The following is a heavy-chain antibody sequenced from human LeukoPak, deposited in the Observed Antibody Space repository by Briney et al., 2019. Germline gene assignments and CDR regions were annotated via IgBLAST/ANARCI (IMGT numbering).Heavy chain of an antibody. J-gene: IGHJ4*02. Sequence: SQTLSLTCTVSGGSISSGGYYWSWIRQHPGKSLEWIGYIYYSGSTYYNPSLKSRVTISVDTSKNQFSLKLSSVTAADTAVYYCARDSAYGSGSYQVWGQGTLVTVSS. CDR1: GGSISSGGYY. V-gene: IGHV4-31*03. CDR3: ARDSAYGSGSYQV. D-gene: IGHD3-10*01. CDR2: IYYSGST.